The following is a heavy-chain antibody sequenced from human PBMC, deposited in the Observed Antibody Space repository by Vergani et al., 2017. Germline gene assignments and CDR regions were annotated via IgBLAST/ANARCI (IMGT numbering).Heavy chain of an antibody. CDR3: ARRSAARPGDY. CDR2: IDPSDSYT. CDR1: GYRFTDYW. Sequence: EVQLVQSEAEVKKPGESLRISCKGSGYRFTDYWITWVRQMPGKGLEWMGRIDPSDSYTTYSPSFQGHVTISGDNSISTAYLQWSSLKASDTAIYYCARRSAARPGDYWGQGTLVTVSS. J-gene: IGHJ4*02. V-gene: IGHV5-10-1*03. D-gene: IGHD6-6*01.